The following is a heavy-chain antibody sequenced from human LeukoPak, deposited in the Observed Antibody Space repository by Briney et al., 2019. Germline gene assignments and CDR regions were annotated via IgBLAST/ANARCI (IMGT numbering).Heavy chain of an antibody. CDR1: GGSFSGYY. CDR2: INHSGST. J-gene: IGHJ4*02. D-gene: IGHD3-22*01. V-gene: IGHV4-34*01. Sequence: SETLSLTCAVYGGSFSGYYWSWIRQPPGKGLEWVGEINHSGSTNYNPSLKSRVTISVDTSKNQFSLKLSSVTAADTAVYYCARGRPSSAYYYDSSGYYYAYWGQGTLVTVSS. CDR3: ARGRPSSAYYYDSSGYYYAY.